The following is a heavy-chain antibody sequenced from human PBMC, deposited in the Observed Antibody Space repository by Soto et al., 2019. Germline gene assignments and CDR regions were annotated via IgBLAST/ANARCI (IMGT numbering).Heavy chain of an antibody. CDR2: IYYSGST. V-gene: IGHV4-31*03. CDR3: ARDIAVPAATLSV. Sequence: SETLSLTCTVSGGSISGGGYYWSWIRQHPGKGLEWIGYIYYSGSTYYNPSLKSRVTISVDTSKNQFSLKLSSVTAADTAVYYCARDIAVPAATLSVWGQGTTVTVSS. J-gene: IGHJ6*02. D-gene: IGHD2-2*01. CDR1: GGSISGGGYY.